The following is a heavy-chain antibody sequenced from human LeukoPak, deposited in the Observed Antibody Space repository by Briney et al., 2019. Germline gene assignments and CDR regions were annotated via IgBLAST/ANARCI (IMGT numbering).Heavy chain of an antibody. CDR3: ARDQGYSSGWYPPLLY. V-gene: IGHV1-46*01. J-gene: IGHJ4*02. D-gene: IGHD6-19*01. CDR2: INPSGGST. CDR1: GYTFTSYY. Sequence: GASVKVSCKASGYTFTSYYMHWVRQAPGQGLEWMGIINPSGGSTSYAQKFQGRVTMTRDTSTSTVYMELSSLRSEDTAVYYCARDQGYSSGWYPPLLYWGQGTLVTVSS.